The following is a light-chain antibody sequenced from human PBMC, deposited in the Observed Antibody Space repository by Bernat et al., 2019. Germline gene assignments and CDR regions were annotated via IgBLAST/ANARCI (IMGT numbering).Light chain of an antibody. V-gene: IGLV2-14*01. CDR3: SSYTISSSWV. Sequence: QSALTQPASVSGSPGQSITISCTGTSSDVGGYHYVSWYQQHPGKAPKLMIYDVNNRPSGVSSRFSGSKSGNTASLSISGLQAEDEADYYCSSYTISSSWVFGGGTKLTVL. CDR1: SSDVGGYHY. CDR2: DVN. J-gene: IGLJ3*02.